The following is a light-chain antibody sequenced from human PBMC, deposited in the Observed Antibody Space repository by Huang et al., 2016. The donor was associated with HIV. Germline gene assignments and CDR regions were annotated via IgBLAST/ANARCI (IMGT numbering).Light chain of an antibody. CDR2: WAS. V-gene: IGKV4-1*01. J-gene: IGKJ1*01. Sequence: DIVMTQSPDSLAVSLGERATINCKSSQSVLYNSNNKNYLAGYQQKPGQPPKLLIYWASTRESGVPDRFSGSGSGTDFTLTISSLQAEDVAVYYCQQYYSSPQTFGQGTKVEIK. CDR3: QQYYSSPQT. CDR1: QSVLYNSNNKNY.